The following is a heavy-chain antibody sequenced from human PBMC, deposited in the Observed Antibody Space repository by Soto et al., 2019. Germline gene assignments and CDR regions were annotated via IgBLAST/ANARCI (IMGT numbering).Heavy chain of an antibody. CDR1: GGSISNYY. CDR3: ARHLGREFSDAFDI. D-gene: IGHD3-10*01. CDR2: IYYTGTT. V-gene: IGHV4-59*08. J-gene: IGHJ3*02. Sequence: PSETLSLTCTVSGGSISNYYRSWIRQSPGKGLEWIGYIYYTGTTNYNPSLKSRVTISVDTSKNQFSLKLRSVTAADTAVYYCARHLGREFSDAFDIWGQGTMVTVSS.